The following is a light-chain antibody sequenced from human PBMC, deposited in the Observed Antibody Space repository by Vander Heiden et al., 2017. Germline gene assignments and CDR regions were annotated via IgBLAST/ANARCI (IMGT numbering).Light chain of an antibody. V-gene: IGLV1-51*01. Sequence: QSVLTQPPSVSAAPGQQVTSSCSGGSSNIGYNSVSWYQQHPGTAPKFLIYDNNKRPSGIPDRFSGSNSGTSATLDITGLQTGDEAGYYCGAWDSSLSVVLFGGGTKLTVL. CDR2: DNN. CDR3: GAWDSSLSVVL. CDR1: SSNIGYNS. J-gene: IGLJ3*02.